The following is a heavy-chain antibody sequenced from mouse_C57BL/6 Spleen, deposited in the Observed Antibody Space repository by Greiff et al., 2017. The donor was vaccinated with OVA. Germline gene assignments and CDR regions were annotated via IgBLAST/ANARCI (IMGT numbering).Heavy chain of an antibody. Sequence: VQLQQPGAELVKPGASVKLSCKASGYTFTSYWMHWVKQRPGQGLEWIGMIHPNSGSTNYNEKFKSKATLTVDKSSSTAYMRLSSLTSEDSAVYYCARGGWDVDFDYWGKGTTLTVSS. J-gene: IGHJ2*01. CDR2: IHPNSGST. D-gene: IGHD4-1*01. CDR1: GYTFTSYW. V-gene: IGHV1-64*01. CDR3: ARGGWDVDFDY.